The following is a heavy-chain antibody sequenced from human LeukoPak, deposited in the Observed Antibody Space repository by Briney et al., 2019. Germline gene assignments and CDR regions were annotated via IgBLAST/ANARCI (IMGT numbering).Heavy chain of an antibody. D-gene: IGHD1-26*01. CDR3: AAAYSGSYYFADY. CDR1: GGSISSYY. Sequence: SETLSLTCTVSGGSISSYYWSWIRQPPGKGLEWIGYIYYSGSTNYNPSLKSRVTISVDTSKNQFSLKLSSVTAADTAVYYCAAAYSGSYYFADYWGQGILVTVSS. CDR2: IYYSGST. V-gene: IGHV4-59*01. J-gene: IGHJ4*02.